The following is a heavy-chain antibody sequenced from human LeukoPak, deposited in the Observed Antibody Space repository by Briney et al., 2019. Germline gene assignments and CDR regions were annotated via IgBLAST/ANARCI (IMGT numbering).Heavy chain of an antibody. D-gene: IGHD1-26*01. V-gene: IGHV4-39*01. CDR2: IYYSGST. CDR3: AGSAWAPY. J-gene: IGHJ4*02. Sequence: PSETLSLTCTVSGGSISSGSYYWGWIRQSPGKGLEWIGSIYYSGSTYYNLSLKSRVTISVDTSKNQFSLEVNSVTAADTAVYYCAGSAWAPYWGQGTLVTVSS. CDR1: GGSISSGSYY.